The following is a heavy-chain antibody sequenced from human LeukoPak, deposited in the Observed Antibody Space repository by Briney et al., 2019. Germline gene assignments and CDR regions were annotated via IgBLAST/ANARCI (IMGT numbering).Heavy chain of an antibody. J-gene: IGHJ4*02. CDR3: ARGGSSWDVIDY. V-gene: IGHV4-59*08. CDR1: GGSISSYY. D-gene: IGHD6-13*01. Sequence: KSSETLSLTCTVSGGSISSYYWSWIRQPPGKGLEWIGYIYYSGSTNYNPSLKSRITISVDTSKNQFSLKLSSVTAADTALYYCARGGSSWDVIDYWGQGTLVTVSS. CDR2: IYYSGST.